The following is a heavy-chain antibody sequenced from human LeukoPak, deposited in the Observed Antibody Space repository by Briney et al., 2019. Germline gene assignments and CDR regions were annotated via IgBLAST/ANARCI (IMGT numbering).Heavy chain of an antibody. CDR2: ISDSGGST. V-gene: IGHV3-23*01. Sequence: GGSLRLSCVASGFTFSDYATSWVRQAPGKGLEWVSGISDSGGSTYYADSVKGRCTISRDNSKNTVSLQMNNLRAEDTAVYFCARHDSFIPYWGQGTLVTVTS. CDR3: ARHDSFIPY. CDR1: GFTFSDYA. J-gene: IGHJ4*02. D-gene: IGHD3-16*02.